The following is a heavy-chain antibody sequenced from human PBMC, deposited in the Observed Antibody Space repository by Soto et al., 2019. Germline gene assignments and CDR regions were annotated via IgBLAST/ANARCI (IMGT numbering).Heavy chain of an antibody. CDR3: AREVTVFGVIIPTPMDV. D-gene: IGHD3-3*01. Sequence: EVQLVESGGGLVQPGGSLRLSCAASGFTFSGYEMNWVRQAPGKGLEWISYISGSGTTIYYADSAKGRFTISRDNAKKSLYLQMNSLRAEDTAVYYCAREVTVFGVIIPTPMDVWGQGTTVTVSS. V-gene: IGHV3-48*03. CDR2: ISGSGTTI. CDR1: GFTFSGYE. J-gene: IGHJ6*02.